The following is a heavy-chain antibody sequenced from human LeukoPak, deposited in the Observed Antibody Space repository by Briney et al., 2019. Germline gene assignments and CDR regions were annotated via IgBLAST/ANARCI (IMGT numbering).Heavy chain of an antibody. CDR1: GGTFSSYA. V-gene: IGHV1-69*13. Sequence: GASVKVSCKASGGTFSSYAISWVRQAPGQGLEWMGGIIPIFGTANYAQKFQGRVTITADESTSTAYMELSSLRSEDTAVYYCARRSGSFLSHAINWYFELWGRGTLVTVSS. CDR3: ARRSGSFLSHAINWYFEL. D-gene: IGHD1-26*01. J-gene: IGHJ2*01. CDR2: IIPIFGTA.